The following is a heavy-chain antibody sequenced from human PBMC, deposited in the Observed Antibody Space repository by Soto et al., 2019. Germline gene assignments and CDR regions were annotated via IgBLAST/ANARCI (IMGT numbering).Heavy chain of an antibody. D-gene: IGHD3-3*01. CDR2: INVGNGNT. Sequence: ASLKVSCKTSGYRFASYAIHWVRQAPGQRLEWMGWINVGNGNTQYPQKFQGRVTITRDTSASTVYMELRSLRSEDTAVYYCARVAFGVVTVFDFWGQGTLVTVSS. CDR3: ARVAFGVVTVFDF. CDR1: GYRFASYA. J-gene: IGHJ4*02. V-gene: IGHV1-3*01.